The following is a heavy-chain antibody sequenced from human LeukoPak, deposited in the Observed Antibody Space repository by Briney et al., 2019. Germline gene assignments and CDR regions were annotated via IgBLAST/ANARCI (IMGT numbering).Heavy chain of an antibody. CDR1: GFTFSSYA. J-gene: IGHJ4*02. V-gene: IGHV3-23*01. D-gene: IGHD6-13*01. CDR2: ISGSGGST. Sequence: GGSLRLSCAASGFTFSSYAMSWVRQAPGKGLEWVSAISGSGGSTYYADSVKGRFTISRDNSKNTLYLQMNSLRAEDTAVYYCASAIAAAGTYFDYWGQGTLVTVSS. CDR3: ASAIAAAGTYFDY.